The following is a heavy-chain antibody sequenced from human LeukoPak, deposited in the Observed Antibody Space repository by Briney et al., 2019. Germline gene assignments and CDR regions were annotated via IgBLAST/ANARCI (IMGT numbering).Heavy chain of an antibody. D-gene: IGHD2-15*01. J-gene: IGHJ4*02. CDR2: IFYIGSA. V-gene: IGHV4-4*02. Sequence: GSLRLSCAASGFTFSSCWMSWVRQAPGKGLEWIGQIFYIGSAHYNPSFESRVIMSIDNSRNQLSLRFNSVTAADTAVYYCARHGSYSLAFWGQGALVTVSS. CDR3: ARHGSYSLAF. CDR1: GFTFSSCW.